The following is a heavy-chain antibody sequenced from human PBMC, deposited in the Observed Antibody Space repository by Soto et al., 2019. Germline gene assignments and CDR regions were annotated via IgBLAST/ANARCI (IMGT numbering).Heavy chain of an antibody. D-gene: IGHD4-17*01. J-gene: IGHJ1*01. V-gene: IGHV3-23*01. Sequence: GGSLGLSCATSGFTFSSYSMNWVRQAPGKGLEWVSSMTGDGDRTNYADTVKGRFTISRDNSKNTLYLQMSSLRADDTAVYYCANGKYYGDSAGYFQSWGPGTLVTVSS. CDR1: GFTFSSYS. CDR3: ANGKYYGDSAGYFQS. CDR2: MTGDGDRT.